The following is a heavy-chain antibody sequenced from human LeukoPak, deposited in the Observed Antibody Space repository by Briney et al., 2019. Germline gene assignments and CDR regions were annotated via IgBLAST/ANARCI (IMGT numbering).Heavy chain of an antibody. CDR2: ISSSSYI. D-gene: IGHD6-13*01. Sequence: ESGGSLRLSCAASGFTFSSYSMNWVRQAPGKGLEWVSSISSSSYIYYADSVKGRFTISRDNAKNSLYLQMNSLRAEDTAVYYCARDLYRGVAAAAPRYWGQGTLVTVSS. CDR3: ARDLYRGVAAAAPRY. J-gene: IGHJ4*02. V-gene: IGHV3-21*01. CDR1: GFTFSSYS.